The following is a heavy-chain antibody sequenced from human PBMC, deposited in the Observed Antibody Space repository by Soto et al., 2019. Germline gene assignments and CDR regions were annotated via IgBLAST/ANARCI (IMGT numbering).Heavy chain of an antibody. Sequence: PGGSLRLSCAASGFTFSTHNMNWVRQAPGKGLEWVSSISTGSSYIYYADSVKGRFTISRDNAKNSLYLQMNSLRAEDTAVYYCARDRDGYNSNWFDPWGQGTLVTVSS. CDR3: ARDRDGYNSNWFDP. CDR2: ISTGSSYI. D-gene: IGHD5-12*01. CDR1: GFTFSTHN. J-gene: IGHJ5*02. V-gene: IGHV3-21*01.